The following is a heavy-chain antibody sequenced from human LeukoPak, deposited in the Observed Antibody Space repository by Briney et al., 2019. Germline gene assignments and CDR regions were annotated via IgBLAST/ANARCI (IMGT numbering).Heavy chain of an antibody. V-gene: IGHV4-38-2*02. CDR1: GYSISSGYY. Sequence: SETLSLTCTVSGYSISSGYYWGWIRQPPGKGLEWIGSIYHSGSTYYNPSLKSRVTISVDTSKNQFSLKLSSVTAADTAVYYCARGVDSYGSNYFDYWGQGTLVTVSS. J-gene: IGHJ4*02. CDR2: IYHSGST. CDR3: ARGVDSYGSNYFDY. D-gene: IGHD5-18*01.